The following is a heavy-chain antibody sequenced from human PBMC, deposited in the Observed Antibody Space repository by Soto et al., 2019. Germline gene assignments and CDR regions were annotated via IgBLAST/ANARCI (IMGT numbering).Heavy chain of an antibody. CDR3: AKGIAVAGSLSAFDY. CDR2: IIPIFGTA. Sequence: ASVKVSCKASGGTFSSYAISWVRQAPGQGLEWMGGIIPIFGTANYAQKFQGRVTITADESKNTLYLQMNSLRAEDTAVYYCAKGIAVAGSLSAFDYWGQGTLVTVSS. V-gene: IGHV1-69*13. J-gene: IGHJ4*02. CDR1: GGTFSSYA. D-gene: IGHD6-19*01.